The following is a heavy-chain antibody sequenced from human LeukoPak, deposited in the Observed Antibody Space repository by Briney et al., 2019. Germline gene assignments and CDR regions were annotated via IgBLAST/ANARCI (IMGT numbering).Heavy chain of an antibody. J-gene: IGHJ4*02. CDR1: GFTFSSYA. Sequence: GGSLRLSCAASGFTFSSYAMSWVRQAPGKGLEWVSAISGSGGSTYYADSVRGRFTVSRDNAKNSVYLQMNSLRAEDTAVYFCARYGSGSNYRDPFDSWGQGTLVTVSS. D-gene: IGHD3-10*01. CDR2: ISGSGGST. CDR3: ARYGSGSNYRDPFDS. V-gene: IGHV3-23*01.